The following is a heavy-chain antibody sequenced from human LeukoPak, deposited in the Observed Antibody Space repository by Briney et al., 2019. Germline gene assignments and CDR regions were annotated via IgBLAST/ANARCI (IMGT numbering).Heavy chain of an antibody. Sequence: PSETLPLTCAVYGGSFSGYYRSWIRQPPGKGLEWIGEINHSGSTNYNPSLKSRVTISVDTSKNQFSLKLSSVTAADTAVYYCARRGPPRTMLRGVKSGWFDPWGQGTLVTVSS. D-gene: IGHD3-10*01. V-gene: IGHV4-34*01. J-gene: IGHJ5*02. CDR3: ARRGPPRTMLRGVKSGWFDP. CDR1: GGSFSGYY. CDR2: INHSGST.